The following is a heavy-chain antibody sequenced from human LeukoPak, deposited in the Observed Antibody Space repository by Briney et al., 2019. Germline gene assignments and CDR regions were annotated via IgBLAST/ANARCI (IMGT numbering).Heavy chain of an antibody. CDR1: GFTFSNYA. D-gene: IGHD2-8*01. CDR3: ARSPYDIVLKVFSVTHFDF. J-gene: IGHJ4*02. CDR2: ISYHGINK. V-gene: IGHV3-30-3*01. Sequence: GGSLRLSCAASGFTFSNYAMHWVRQAPGKGLEWVAVISYHGINKYFADSVKGRFTISRDNSKNTLYLQMNSLRVEDSAVYYCARSPYDIVLKVFSVTHFDFWGQGALVTVSS.